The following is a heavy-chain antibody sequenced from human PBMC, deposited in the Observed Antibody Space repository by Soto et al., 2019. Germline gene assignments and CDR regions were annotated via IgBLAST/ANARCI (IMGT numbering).Heavy chain of an antibody. D-gene: IGHD3-9*01. CDR2: ISGSGGST. CDR3: AKEYFSEPDILTGPFDY. CDR1: GFTFSSYA. J-gene: IGHJ4*02. V-gene: IGHV3-23*01. Sequence: PGGSLRLSCAASGFTFSSYAMSWVRQAPGKGLEWVSAISGSGGSTYYADSVKGRFTISRDNSKNTLYLQMNSLRAEDTAVYYCAKEYFSEPDILTGPFDYWGQGTLVTVSS.